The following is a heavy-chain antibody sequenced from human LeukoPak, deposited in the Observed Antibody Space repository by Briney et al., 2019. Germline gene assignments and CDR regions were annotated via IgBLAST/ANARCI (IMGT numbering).Heavy chain of an antibody. J-gene: IGHJ4*02. CDR1: GFTVSINY. CDR3: ARGETSSYDY. V-gene: IGHV3-53*01. CDR2: IYSGGNT. D-gene: IGHD2-2*01. Sequence: GGSLRLSCAASGFTVSINYMSWVRQAPGKGLEWVSVIYSGGNTYYADSVKGRFTISRDSSKNTVYLQMNSLKAEDTAVYYCARGETSSYDYWGQRTLVTVST.